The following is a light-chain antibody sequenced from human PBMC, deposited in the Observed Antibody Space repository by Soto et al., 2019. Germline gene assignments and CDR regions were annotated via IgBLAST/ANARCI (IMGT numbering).Light chain of an antibody. CDR2: RNN. CDR1: SSNIGTNY. CDR3: AVWDDSLGGVI. Sequence: QAVVTQPPSASGTPGQRVTISCSGSSSNIGTNYVYWYQQVAQTAPKLLLYRNNQRPSGVPDQFSGSKSGTSASLAISGLRPEDEADYYCAVWDDSLGGVIFGGGTKLTVL. V-gene: IGLV1-47*01. J-gene: IGLJ2*01.